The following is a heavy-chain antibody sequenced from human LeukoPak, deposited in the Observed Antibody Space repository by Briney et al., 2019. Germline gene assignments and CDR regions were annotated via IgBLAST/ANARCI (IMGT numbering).Heavy chain of an antibody. V-gene: IGHV3-23*01. CDR3: AKGIAAATLGYFDY. Sequence: PGGSLRLSCAASGFTFSSYAMSWVRQAPGKGLEWVSAISGSGGSTYYADSVKGRFTISRDNSKNPLYLQMNSLRAEDTAVYYCAKGIAAATLGYFDYWGQGTLVTVSS. CDR2: ISGSGGST. D-gene: IGHD6-13*01. J-gene: IGHJ4*02. CDR1: GFTFSSYA.